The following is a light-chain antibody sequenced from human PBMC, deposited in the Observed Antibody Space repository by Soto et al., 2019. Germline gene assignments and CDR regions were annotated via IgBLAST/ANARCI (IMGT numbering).Light chain of an antibody. CDR2: AAS. CDR3: QQSYSTPFT. V-gene: IGKV1-39*01. CDR1: QSISSY. Sequence: DIQMTQSPSSLSASVGDRVTITCRASQSISSYLNWYQQKPGKAPKLLIYAASSLQSGVPSRFSGSESGTDFTLTISSLQPEAFATYYCQQSYSTPFTFGPGTKVDIK. J-gene: IGKJ3*01.